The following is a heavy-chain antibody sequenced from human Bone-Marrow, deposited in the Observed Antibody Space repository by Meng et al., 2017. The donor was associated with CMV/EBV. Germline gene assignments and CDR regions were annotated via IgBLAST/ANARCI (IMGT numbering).Heavy chain of an antibody. Sequence: ASVKVSCKASGYTFTGYYMHWVRQAPGQGLEWMGWISAYNGNTNYAQKLQGRVTMTTDTSTSTAYMELRSLRSDDTAVYYCAREAYSSSWYYFDYWGQGTLVTVSS. CDR2: ISAYNGNT. CDR3: AREAYSSSWYYFDY. V-gene: IGHV1-18*04. J-gene: IGHJ4*02. D-gene: IGHD6-13*01. CDR1: GYTFTGYY.